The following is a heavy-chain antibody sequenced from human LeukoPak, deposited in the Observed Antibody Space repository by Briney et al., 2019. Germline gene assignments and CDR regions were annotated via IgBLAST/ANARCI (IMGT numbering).Heavy chain of an antibody. CDR3: ARITGREAGGSYDAFDI. D-gene: IGHD1-14*01. CDR2: TYYRSKWYN. J-gene: IGHJ3*02. CDR1: GDSVSSNSAA. Sequence: SQTLSLTCAISGDSVSSNSAAWNWIRQSPSRGLEWLGRTYYRSKWYNDYAVSVKSRITINPDTSKNQFSLQLNSVTPEDTAVYFCARITGREAGGSYDAFDIWGQGTMVTVSS. V-gene: IGHV6-1*01.